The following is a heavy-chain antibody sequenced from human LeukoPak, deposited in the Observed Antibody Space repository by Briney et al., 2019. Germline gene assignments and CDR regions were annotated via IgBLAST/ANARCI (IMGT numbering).Heavy chain of an antibody. J-gene: IGHJ4*02. CDR3: AKHVKYCGDDCYSNPDS. V-gene: IGHV3-23*01. CDR1: GFTFSSYA. D-gene: IGHD2-21*02. CDR2: LSGGGRNT. Sequence: PGRSLRLSCAASGFTFSSYAMHWVRQAPGKGLEWVSGLSGGGRNTYYADSVKGRFTISRDNSKNTLYLQMNNLRGEDMALYYCAKHVKYCGDDCYSNPDSWGQGTLVTVSS.